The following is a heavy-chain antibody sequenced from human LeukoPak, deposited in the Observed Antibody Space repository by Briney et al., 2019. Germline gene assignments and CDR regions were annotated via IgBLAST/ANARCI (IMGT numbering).Heavy chain of an antibody. CDR2: IYPSGGST. V-gene: IGHV1-46*01. CDR3: ARGPGGKEAYYFDY. D-gene: IGHD4-23*01. J-gene: IGHJ4*02. CDR1: GYTFASYY. Sequence: ASVKVSCKASGYTFASYYMHWVRQAPGQGLEWMGIIYPSGGSTSNAQRFQGRVTMTRDMSPSTVYMELSSLRSEDTAVYYCARGPGGKEAYYFDYWGQGTLVTVSS.